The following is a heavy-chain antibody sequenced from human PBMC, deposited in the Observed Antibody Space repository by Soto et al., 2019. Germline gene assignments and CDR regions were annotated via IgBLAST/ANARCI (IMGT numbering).Heavy chain of an antibody. CDR1: GASICSGGW. CDR2: IFHDGNT. CDR3: ARHEGWTGPDQ. J-gene: IGHJ5*02. Sequence: PAETLSLTCAVSGASICSGGWLRLFRQPPGKGLEWIAEIFHDGNTNYSPSLKSRVTISVDKSQNQFSLNVYSVTAADTAVYYCARHEGWTGPDQWGQGTLVTVS. V-gene: IGHV4-4*02. D-gene: IGHD2-8*02.